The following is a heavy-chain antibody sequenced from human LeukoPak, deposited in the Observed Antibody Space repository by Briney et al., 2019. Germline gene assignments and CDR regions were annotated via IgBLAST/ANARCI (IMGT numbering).Heavy chain of an antibody. V-gene: IGHV4-59*08. J-gene: IGHJ4*02. CDR2: IYYSGST. CDR3: ARKGGTFDY. CDR1: GGSIRNYY. Sequence: SETLSLTCTVSGGSIRNYYWSWLRQPPGKGLEWIGYIYYSGSTNYNPSLKSRVTISVDTSKNQFSLKLSSVTAVDTAVYYCARKGGTFDYWGQGTLVTVSS. D-gene: IGHD2-15*01.